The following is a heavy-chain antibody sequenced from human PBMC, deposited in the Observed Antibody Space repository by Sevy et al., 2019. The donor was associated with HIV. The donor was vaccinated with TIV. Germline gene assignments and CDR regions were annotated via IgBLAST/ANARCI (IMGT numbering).Heavy chain of an antibody. CDR2: IYYSGST. D-gene: IGHD7-27*01. CDR3: TSVELGTSPRGYYYYYMDV. Sequence: SETLSLTCTVSGGSISSSSYYWGWIRQPPGKGLEWIGSIYYSGSTYYNPSLKSRVTISVDTSKNQFSLKLSSVTAADTAVYYCTSVELGTSPRGYYYYYMDVWGKGTTVTVSS. J-gene: IGHJ6*03. V-gene: IGHV4-39*01. CDR1: GGSISSSSYY.